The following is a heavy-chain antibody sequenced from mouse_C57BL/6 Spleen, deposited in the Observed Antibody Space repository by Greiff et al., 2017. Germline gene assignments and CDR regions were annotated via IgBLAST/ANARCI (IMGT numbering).Heavy chain of an antibody. Sequence: VQLQQSGPELVKPGASVKISCKASGYSFTGYYMNWVKQSPEKSLEWIGEINPSTGGTTYNQKFKAKATLTVDKSSSTAYMQLKSLTSEDSAVYYCARFPIYYYGSSYEGFADWGQGTLVTVSA. D-gene: IGHD1-1*01. CDR1: GYSFTGYY. V-gene: IGHV1-42*01. J-gene: IGHJ3*01. CDR2: INPSTGGT. CDR3: ARFPIYYYGSSYEGFAD.